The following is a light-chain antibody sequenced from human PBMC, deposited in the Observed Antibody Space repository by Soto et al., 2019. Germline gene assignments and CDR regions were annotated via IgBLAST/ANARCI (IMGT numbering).Light chain of an antibody. J-gene: IGLJ3*02. V-gene: IGLV1-47*01. CDR3: AAWDDSLSGPG. CDR1: SSNIGSNY. Sequence: QSVLTQPPSASGTPGQRVIISCSGSSSNIGSNYVNWYQQFPGTSPKLLFYRNNQRPSGVPDRFSDYKSGTSASLAISGIRSEDEADYYCAAWDDSLSGPGFGGGTKLTVI. CDR2: RNN.